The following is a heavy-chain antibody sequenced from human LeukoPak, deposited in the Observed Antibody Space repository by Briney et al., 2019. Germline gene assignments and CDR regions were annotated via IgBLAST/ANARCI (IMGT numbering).Heavy chain of an antibody. CDR2: ISAYNGNT. CDR1: GYTFTSYG. J-gene: IGHJ4*02. V-gene: IGHV1-18*01. CDR3: ARVWHFDWLSAYDY. Sequence: GASVKVSCKASGYTFTSYGTSWVRQAPGQGLEWMGWISAYNGNTNYAQKLQGRVTMTTDTSTSTAYMELRSLRSDDTAVYYCARVWHFDWLSAYDYWGQGTLVTVSS. D-gene: IGHD3-9*01.